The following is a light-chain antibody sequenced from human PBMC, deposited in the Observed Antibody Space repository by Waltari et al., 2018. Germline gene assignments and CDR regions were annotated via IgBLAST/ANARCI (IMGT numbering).Light chain of an antibody. CDR2: GAS. Sequence: EIVLTQSPATLSLSPGERATLSCRASQSVSSSLAWYQQKPGQAPRLLIYGASSRATGIPDRFSCSGSGTDFTLTISSLETEDFAVYYCQQYRNWPYSFGQRTKVEIK. CDR1: QSVSSS. CDR3: QQYRNWPYS. V-gene: IGKV3-15*01. J-gene: IGKJ2*03.